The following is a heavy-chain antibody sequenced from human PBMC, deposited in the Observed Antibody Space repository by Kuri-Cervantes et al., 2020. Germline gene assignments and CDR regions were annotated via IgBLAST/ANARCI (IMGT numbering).Heavy chain of an antibody. V-gene: IGHV4-59*01. Sequence: SETLSLTCTVSGGSISSYYWSWIRQPPGRGLEWIGYIYYSGSTNYNPSLKSRVTISVDTSKNQFSLKLSSVTAADTAVYYCARDPFTYYDFWSGYYTGAFDIWGQGTMVTDSS. CDR3: ARDPFTYYDFWSGYYTGAFDI. CDR2: IYYSGST. J-gene: IGHJ3*02. CDR1: GGSISSYY. D-gene: IGHD3-3*01.